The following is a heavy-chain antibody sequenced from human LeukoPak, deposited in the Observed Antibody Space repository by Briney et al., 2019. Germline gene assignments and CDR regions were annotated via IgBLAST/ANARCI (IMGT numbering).Heavy chain of an antibody. V-gene: IGHV3-7*01. CDR2: IKQDGSEK. CDR3: ARASGYGYYFDY. Sequence: PGGSLRLSCAASRFTFSNYWMNWVRQAPGKGLEWVANIKQDGSEKYYVDSVKGRFTISRDNAKNSLDLQMNSLRVEDTAVYYCARASGYGYYFDYWGQGTLVTVSS. J-gene: IGHJ4*02. CDR1: RFTFSNYW. D-gene: IGHD5-12*01.